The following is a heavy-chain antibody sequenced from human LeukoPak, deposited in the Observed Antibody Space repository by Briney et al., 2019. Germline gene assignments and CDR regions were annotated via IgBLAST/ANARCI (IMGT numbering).Heavy chain of an antibody. D-gene: IGHD3-10*01. CDR2: IFGSGTGT. J-gene: IGHJ4*02. Sequence: GGSLRLSCTASGFIFSNYYMNWVRQAPGKGLEWVSSIFGSGTGTHYADSVKGRFTISRDNSKNTLYLQMNSLRAEDTAVYYCAKDLISPRSVGSSEKVDYWGQGTLVTVSS. CDR3: AKDLISPRSVGSSEKVDY. CDR1: GFIFSNYY. V-gene: IGHV3-23*01.